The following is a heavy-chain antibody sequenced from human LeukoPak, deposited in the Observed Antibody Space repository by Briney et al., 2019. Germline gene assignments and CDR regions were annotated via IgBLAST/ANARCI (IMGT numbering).Heavy chain of an antibody. CDR2: IYYSGST. D-gene: IGHD3-3*01. V-gene: IGHV4-39*07. Sequence: SETLSLTCTVSGGSTSSSSYYWGWIRQPPGKGLEWIGSIYYSGSTYYNPSLKSRVTISVDTSKNQFSLKLSSVTAADTAVYYCARVGGRGFLEWLSTNWFDPWGQGTLVTVSS. CDR3: ARVGGRGFLEWLSTNWFDP. J-gene: IGHJ5*02. CDR1: GGSTSSSSYY.